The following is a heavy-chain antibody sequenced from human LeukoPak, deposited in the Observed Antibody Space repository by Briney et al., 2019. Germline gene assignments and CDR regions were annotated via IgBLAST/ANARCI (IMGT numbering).Heavy chain of an antibody. D-gene: IGHD3-10*01. V-gene: IGHV4-39*01. J-gene: IGHJ5*02. CDR3: ARHYGP. CDR1: GGPISDYY. Sequence: SETLSLTCAVYGGPISDYYWGWIRQPPGKGLEWIGSIYDSGSTYYNPSLKSRVTISVDTSKNQFSLKLNSVTAADTAVYYCARHYGPWGQGTLVTVSS. CDR2: IYDSGST.